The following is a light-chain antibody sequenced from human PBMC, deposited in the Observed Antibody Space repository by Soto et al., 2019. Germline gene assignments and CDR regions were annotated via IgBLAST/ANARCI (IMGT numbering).Light chain of an antibody. J-gene: IGKJ1*01. Sequence: EIVMTQSPATLSVSPGERATLSCRASQSVSSNLAWYQQKPGQATRLLIYGASTRATGIPARFSGSGSGTEFTLTISSLQSEDVAVYYCQQYNNWPPAFGQGTKVEIK. CDR2: GAS. V-gene: IGKV3-15*01. CDR3: QQYNNWPPA. CDR1: QSVSSN.